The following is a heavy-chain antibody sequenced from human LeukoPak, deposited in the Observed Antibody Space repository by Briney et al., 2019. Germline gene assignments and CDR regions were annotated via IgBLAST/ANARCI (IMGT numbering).Heavy chain of an antibody. CDR2: INHSGST. D-gene: IGHD6-13*01. J-gene: IGHJ5*02. Sequence: SETLSLTCAVYGGSFSGYYWSWIRQPPGKGLEWIGEINHSGSTNYNPSLKSRVTISVDRSKNQFSLKLSSVTAADTAVYYCARASIAAAGDWFDPWGQGTLVTVSS. V-gene: IGHV4-34*01. CDR3: ARASIAAAGDWFDP. CDR1: GGSFSGYY.